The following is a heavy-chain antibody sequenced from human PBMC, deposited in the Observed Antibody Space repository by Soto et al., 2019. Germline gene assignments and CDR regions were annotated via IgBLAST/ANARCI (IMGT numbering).Heavy chain of an antibody. J-gene: IGHJ1*01. CDR2: MHSGGSP. CDR1: GVTVNNNY. Sequence: GGSLRLSCAASGVTVNNNYMTWVRQAPGKGLEWVSVMHSGGSPYYADSVKGRFTISRDNSKNTLYLQMNSLRAEDTAVYYCAKDFISANGKYFDWLSPVLGYFQHWGQGTLVTVSS. CDR3: AKDFISANGKYFDWLSPVLGYFQH. V-gene: IGHV3-53*01. D-gene: IGHD3-9*01.